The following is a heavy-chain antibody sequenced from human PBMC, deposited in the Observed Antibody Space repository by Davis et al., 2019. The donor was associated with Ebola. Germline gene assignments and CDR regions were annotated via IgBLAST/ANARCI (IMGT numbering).Heavy chain of an antibody. CDR1: GGTFSSYA. D-gene: IGHD2-15*01. CDR2: IIPIFGTA. CDR3: AHLGPQRYCSGGGCHGYLDY. J-gene: IGHJ4*02. Sequence: SVKVSCKASGGTFSSYAISWVRQAPGQGLEWMGGIIPIFGTANYAQKFQGRVTITADESTRTAYMELNGLRSEDTAVYYCAHLGPQRYCSGGGCHGYLDYWGQGSLVTVSS. V-gene: IGHV1-69*13.